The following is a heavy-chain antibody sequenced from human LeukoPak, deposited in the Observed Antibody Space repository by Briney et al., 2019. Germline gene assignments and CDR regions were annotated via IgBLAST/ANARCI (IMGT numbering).Heavy chain of an antibody. CDR3: AKDEGITMVRGVNNWFDP. D-gene: IGHD3-10*01. CDR2: ISGSGGST. J-gene: IGHJ5*02. V-gene: IGHV3-23*01. Sequence: PGGSLRLSCAASGFTFSSYGMSWVRQAPVKGLEWVSAISGSGGSTYYADSVKGRFTISRDNSKNTLYLQMNSLRAEDTAVYYCAKDEGITMVRGVNNWFDPWGQGTLVTVSS. CDR1: GFTFSSYG.